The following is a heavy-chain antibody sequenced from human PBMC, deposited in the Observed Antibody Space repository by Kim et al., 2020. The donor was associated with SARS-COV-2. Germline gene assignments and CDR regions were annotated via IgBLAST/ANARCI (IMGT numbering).Heavy chain of an antibody. D-gene: IGHD3-10*01. CDR3: TTDRVLLWFGELRGY. J-gene: IGHJ4*02. CDR1: GFTFSNAW. V-gene: IGHV3-15*01. CDR2: IKSKTDGGTT. Sequence: GGSLRLSCAASGFTFSNAWMSWVRQAPGKGLEWVGRIKSKTDGGTTDYAAPVKGRFTISRDDSKNTLYLQMNSLKTEDTAVYYCTTDRVLLWFGELRGYWGQGTLVTVSS.